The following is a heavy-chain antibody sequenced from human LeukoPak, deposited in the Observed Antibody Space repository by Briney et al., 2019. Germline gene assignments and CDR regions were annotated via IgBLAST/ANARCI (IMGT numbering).Heavy chain of an antibody. V-gene: IGHV3-15*01. CDR3: TMTSGH. CDR1: GFTFNDAW. Sequence: GGSLRLSCAASGFTFNDAWMSWVRQAPGRGLEWVGRIKSKTDGGTVDYAAPVKGRFTISRDDSKNTLYLQLNSLKTEDTAVYYCTMTSGHWGQGTLVTVSS. J-gene: IGHJ4*02. CDR2: IKSKTDGGTV.